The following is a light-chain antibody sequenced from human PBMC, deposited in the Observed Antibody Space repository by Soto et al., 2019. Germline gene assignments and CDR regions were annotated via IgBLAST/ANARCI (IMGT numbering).Light chain of an antibody. J-gene: IGLJ1*01. CDR1: RSDVGNYNL. V-gene: IGLV2-23*01. CDR3: CSYVGSSAYV. Sequence: QSALTQPASVSGSPGQSITISCTEIRSDVGNYNLVSWYQQHPGKAPKLIIYEGSKRPSGVSNRFSGSKSGNTASLTISGLQAEDEADCYCCSYVGSSAYVFGTGTKLTVL. CDR2: EGS.